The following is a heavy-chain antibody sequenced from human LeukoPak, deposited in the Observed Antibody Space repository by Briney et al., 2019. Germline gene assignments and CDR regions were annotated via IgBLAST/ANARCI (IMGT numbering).Heavy chain of an antibody. CDR3: ARVGATDAFDI. J-gene: IGHJ3*02. V-gene: IGHV4-34*01. CDR1: GGSFSGYY. D-gene: IGHD4-17*01. Sequence: SETLSLNCTVYGGSFSGYYWSWIRQPPGKGLEWIGEINHSGSTNYNPSLKSRVTISLDTSRSQFSLRLSSVTAADTAVYYCARVGATDAFDIWGQGTMVTVSS. CDR2: INHSGST.